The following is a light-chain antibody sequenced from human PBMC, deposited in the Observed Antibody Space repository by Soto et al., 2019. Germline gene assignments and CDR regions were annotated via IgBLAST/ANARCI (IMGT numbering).Light chain of an antibody. CDR2: KAY. Sequence: DIQMTQSPSTLSASVGDRVTITCRASQSISSWLAWYQQKPGKAPNLLIYKAYSLQSGVPSRFSGSGSGTEFTLTISSLQPDDFATYYCQQYKSYPWTFGQGTKVEIK. CDR1: QSISSW. V-gene: IGKV1-5*03. CDR3: QQYKSYPWT. J-gene: IGKJ1*01.